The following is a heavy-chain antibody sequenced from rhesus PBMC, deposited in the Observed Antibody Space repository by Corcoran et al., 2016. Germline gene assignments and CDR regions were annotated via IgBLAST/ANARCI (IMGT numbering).Heavy chain of an antibody. CDR3: AKARNYYSGSYYYDY. CDR1: GFTFSRSG. J-gene: IGHJ4*01. CDR2: ISYTGGST. D-gene: IGHD3-16*01. Sequence: EVQLVETGGGLVQFGGSLRLSCAASGFTFSRSGMGWVRQAPGKGLEWVSGISYTGGSTYYADSVKGRFTISRDNSKNTLSLQMNSLRAEDTAVYYCAKARNYYSGSYYYDYWGQGVLVTVSS. V-gene: IGHV3S5*01.